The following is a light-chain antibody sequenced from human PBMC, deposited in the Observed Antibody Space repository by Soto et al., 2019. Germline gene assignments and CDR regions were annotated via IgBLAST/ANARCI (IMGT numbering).Light chain of an antibody. V-gene: IGKV3-20*01. CDR2: GAS. Sequence: EIVLTQSPGTLSLSPGGRATLSGRASQSVRSSYLAWYQQRPGQAPRLLIFGASFRATGIPDRFSGIGSGTDFTLTISRLEPEDFALYYCHHYGSPLTFGGGTKVAIK. CDR3: HHYGSPLT. CDR1: QSVRSSY. J-gene: IGKJ4*01.